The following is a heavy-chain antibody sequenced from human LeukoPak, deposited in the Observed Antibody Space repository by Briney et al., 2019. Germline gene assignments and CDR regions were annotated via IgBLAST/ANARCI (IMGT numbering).Heavy chain of an antibody. J-gene: IGHJ4*02. CDR3: ARVASTVTTGGGDY. D-gene: IGHD4-11*01. V-gene: IGHV1-69*01. CDR2: IIPIFGTA. Sequence: ASVKVSCKASGDTFSTYAISWVRQAPGQGLEWMGGIIPIFGTANYAQKFQGRVTITADESTSTAYMELSSLRSEDTAVYYCARVASTVTTGGGDYWGQGTLVTVSS. CDR1: GDTFSTYA.